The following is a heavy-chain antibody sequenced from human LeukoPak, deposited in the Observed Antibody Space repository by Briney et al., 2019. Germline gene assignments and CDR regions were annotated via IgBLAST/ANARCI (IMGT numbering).Heavy chain of an antibody. J-gene: IGHJ6*04. V-gene: IGHV1-46*01. CDR2: IDPSAGST. CDR1: GYTFTNFY. Sequence: ASVKVSCKASGYTFTNFYMHWVRQAPGQGLEWMGVIDPSAGSTTYAQKFQGRVTMTRDTATSTVYMELSSLRSEDTAVYYCARAHYASSNIKVPFDVWGKGTTVTVSS. CDR3: ARAHYASSNIKVPFDV. D-gene: IGHD3-22*01.